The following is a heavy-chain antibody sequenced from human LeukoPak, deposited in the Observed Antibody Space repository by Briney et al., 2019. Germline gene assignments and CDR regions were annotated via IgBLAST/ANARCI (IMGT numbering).Heavy chain of an antibody. CDR3: ARVGGGSSGWFMIDAFDI. V-gene: IGHV1-2*02. D-gene: IGHD6-19*01. CDR2: INPNSGGT. CDR1: GYTFTGYY. Sequence: ASVKVSCKASGYTFTGYYMHWVRQAPGQGLEWMGWINPNSGGTNYAQKFQGRVTMTRDTSISTAYMELSRLRSDDTAVYYCARVGGGSSGWFMIDAFDIWGQGTMVTVSS. J-gene: IGHJ3*02.